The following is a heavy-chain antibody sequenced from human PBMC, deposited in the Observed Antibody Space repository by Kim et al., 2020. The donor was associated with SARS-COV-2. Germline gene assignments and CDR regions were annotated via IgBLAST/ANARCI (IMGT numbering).Heavy chain of an antibody. J-gene: IGHJ6*02. CDR3: TKSIDYYYHSGMDV. CDR1: GFTFSSYW. D-gene: IGHD6-6*01. V-gene: IGHV3-74*01. Sequence: GGSLRLSCAASGFTFSSYWMRWVRQGPGKGLVWVSRINGDESTTRYADSVKGRFTISRDNAKNTLYLQMNSLRGEDTAVYYCTKSIDYYYHSGMDVWGQGTKVTVSS. CDR2: INGDESTT.